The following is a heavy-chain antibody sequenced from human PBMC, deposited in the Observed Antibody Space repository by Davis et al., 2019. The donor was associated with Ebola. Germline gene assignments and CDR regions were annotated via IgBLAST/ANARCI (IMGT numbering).Heavy chain of an antibody. D-gene: IGHD5-18*01. Sequence: PSETLSLTCAISGDSVSGKNGAWNWIRQTPARGLEWLGRTYYNSKWYNDYAVSVRSRININPDTSKNQFSLHLNSVTPEDTALYYCARGWLRGGLDVWGEGTTVTVSS. J-gene: IGHJ6*04. CDR3: ARGWLRGGLDV. CDR1: GDSVSGKNGA. CDR2: TYYNSKWYN. V-gene: IGHV6-1*01.